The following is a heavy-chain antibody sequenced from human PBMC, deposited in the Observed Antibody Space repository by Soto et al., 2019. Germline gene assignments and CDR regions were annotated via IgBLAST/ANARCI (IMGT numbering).Heavy chain of an antibody. Sequence: QVQLVQSGAEVKKPGASVKVSCKASGYTFTGYYMHWVRQAPGLGLEWMGWINANSGGTNYEQKFQGWVTMTRDTSISTAYMELSRLRADDTAVYYCARAPHFWSGYSGGYGMDVWGQGTTVTVSS. J-gene: IGHJ6*02. CDR3: ARAPHFWSGYSGGYGMDV. CDR2: INANSGGT. V-gene: IGHV1-2*04. CDR1: GYTFTGYY. D-gene: IGHD3-3*01.